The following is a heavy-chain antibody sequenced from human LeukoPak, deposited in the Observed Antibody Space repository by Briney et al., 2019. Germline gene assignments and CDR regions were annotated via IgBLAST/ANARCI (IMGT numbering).Heavy chain of an antibody. V-gene: IGHV1-69*01. Sequence: SAKVPCKASGGTFISYAITWVRQAPGQGLECMGGIIPIFGTANYAQKFQGRVTITADESASTVYLELSSLRSDDTAVYYCARGIRGTRDHSYYYMDVWGKGTTVTVSS. J-gene: IGHJ6*03. CDR3: ARGIRGTRDHSYYYMDV. CDR2: IIPIFGTA. CDR1: GGTFISYA. D-gene: IGHD3-10*01.